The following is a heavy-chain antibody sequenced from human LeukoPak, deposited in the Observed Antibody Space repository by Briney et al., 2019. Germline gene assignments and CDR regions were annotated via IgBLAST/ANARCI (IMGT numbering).Heavy chain of an antibody. V-gene: IGHV1-18*01. D-gene: IGHD6-19*01. CDR1: GYTFTSYG. J-gene: IGHJ5*02. Sequence: ASVKVSCKASGYTFTSYGISWVRQAPGQGLEWMGWISAYNGNTNYAQKLQGGVTMTTDTSTSTAYMELRSLRSDDTAVYYCARGAKQWLVRWYNWFDPWGQGTLVTVSS. CDR3: ARGAKQWLVRWYNWFDP. CDR2: ISAYNGNT.